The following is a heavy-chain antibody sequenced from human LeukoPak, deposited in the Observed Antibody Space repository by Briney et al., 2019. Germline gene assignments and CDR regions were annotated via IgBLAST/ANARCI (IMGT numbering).Heavy chain of an antibody. CDR3: ARERWGRQLGAFDI. V-gene: IGHV1-18*01. Sequence: ASVKVSCKASGYTFTSYGISWVRQAPGQGLEWMGWISAYNGNTNYAQKLQGRVTMTTDTSTSTAYMELRSLRPDDTAVYYCARERWGRQLGAFDIWGQGTMVTVSS. J-gene: IGHJ3*02. CDR1: GYTFTSYG. CDR2: ISAYNGNT. D-gene: IGHD6-13*01.